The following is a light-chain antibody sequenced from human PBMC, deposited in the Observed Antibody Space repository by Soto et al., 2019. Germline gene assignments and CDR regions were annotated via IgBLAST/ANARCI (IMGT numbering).Light chain of an antibody. CDR3: AALDDSLNGPV. CDR1: SFNIGNNG. V-gene: IGLV1-36*01. CDR2: FDD. J-gene: IGLJ7*01. Sequence: QSVLTQPPSVSAAPRQRVTISCSGTSFNIGNNGVNWYQQLPGKAPKLLVYFDDLQPSGVSDRFSGSKSGTSASLAITGLRSEDEADYYCAALDDSLNGPVFGGGTQLTVL.